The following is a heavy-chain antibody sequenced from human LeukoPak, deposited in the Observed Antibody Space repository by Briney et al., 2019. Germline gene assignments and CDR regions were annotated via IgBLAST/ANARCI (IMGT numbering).Heavy chain of an antibody. D-gene: IGHD5-12*01. CDR3: VRGTSRKNGYSGDDPY. CDR2: IWYDGSNK. Sequence: GGSLRLPCAASGFTFSSYGMHWVRQAPGKGLEWVAVIWYDGSNKYYADSVKGRFTISRDNSKNTLFLQMDSLRAEDTAVYYCVRGTSRKNGYSGDDPYWGQGTLVIVSS. J-gene: IGHJ4*02. CDR1: GFTFSSYG. V-gene: IGHV3-33*01.